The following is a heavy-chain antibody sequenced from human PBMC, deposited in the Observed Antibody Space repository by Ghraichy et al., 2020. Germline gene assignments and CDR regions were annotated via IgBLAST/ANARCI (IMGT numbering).Heavy chain of an antibody. CDR3: ARGPSGGNSLGY. CDR1: GFTFSGYW. D-gene: IGHD4-23*01. V-gene: IGHV3-7*01. CDR2: IKQDGSEK. Sequence: GSLRLSCAASGFTFSGYWMSWVRQAPGKGLEWVAKIKQDGSEKYYVDSVKGRFTISRDNAKNSLYLQMNSLRAEDTAVYYCARGPSGGNSLGYWGQGTLVTVS. J-gene: IGHJ4*02.